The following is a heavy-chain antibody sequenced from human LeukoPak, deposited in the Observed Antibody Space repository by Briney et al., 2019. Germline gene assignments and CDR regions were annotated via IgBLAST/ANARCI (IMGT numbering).Heavy chain of an antibody. Sequence: PGGSLGLSCAASGFTFSSYWMHWVRQAPGKGLEWVSSISSSSSYIYYADSVKGRFTISRDNAKNSLYLQMNSLRAEDTAVYYCARYDSSGYTFDYWGQGTLVTVSS. V-gene: IGHV3-21*01. CDR2: ISSSSSYI. J-gene: IGHJ4*02. CDR3: ARYDSSGYTFDY. CDR1: GFTFSSYW. D-gene: IGHD3-22*01.